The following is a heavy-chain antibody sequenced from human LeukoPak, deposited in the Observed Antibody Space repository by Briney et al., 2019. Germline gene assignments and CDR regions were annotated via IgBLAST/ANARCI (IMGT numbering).Heavy chain of an antibody. CDR3: ARDLTGTSYYYYYMDV. J-gene: IGHJ6*03. CDR2: INPNSGGT. V-gene: IGHV1-2*02. Sequence: GASVKVSCKASGYTFTGYYMHWVRQAPGQGLEWMGWINPNSGGTNYAQKFQGRVTMTRDTSISTAYMELSRLRSDDTAVYYCARDLTGTSYYYYYMDVWGKGTTVTVSS. D-gene: IGHD1-7*01. CDR1: GYTFTGYY.